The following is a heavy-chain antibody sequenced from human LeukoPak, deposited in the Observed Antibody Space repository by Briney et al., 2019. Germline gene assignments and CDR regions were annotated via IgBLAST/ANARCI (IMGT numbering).Heavy chain of an antibody. V-gene: IGHV4-39*01. CDR2: IYYSGST. D-gene: IGHD6-13*01. Sequence: SETLSLTCTVSGGSISSSSYYWGWIRQPPGKGLEWIGSIYYSGSTYYNPSLKSRVTISVDTSKNQFSLKLGSVTAADTAVYYCARQGVATNQLDYWGQGTLVTVFS. CDR1: GGSISSSSYY. CDR3: ARQGVATNQLDY. J-gene: IGHJ4*02.